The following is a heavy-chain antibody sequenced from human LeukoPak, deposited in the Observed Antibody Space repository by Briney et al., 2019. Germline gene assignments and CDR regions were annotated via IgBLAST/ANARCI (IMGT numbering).Heavy chain of an antibody. D-gene: IGHD3-10*01. CDR1: GFTFSSYG. J-gene: IGHJ4*02. CDR3: ARGSHQDYFGSMTYLFDY. V-gene: IGHV3-33*01. CDR2: IWYDGSNK. Sequence: GRSLRLSCAASGFTFSSYGMHWVRQAPGKGLEWVAVIWYDGSNKYYADSVKGRFTIPRDNSKNTLYLQMNSLRAEDTAVYYCARGSHQDYFGSMTYLFDYWGQGTLVTVSS.